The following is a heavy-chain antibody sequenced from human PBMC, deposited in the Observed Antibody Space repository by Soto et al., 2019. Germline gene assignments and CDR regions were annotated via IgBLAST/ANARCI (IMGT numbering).Heavy chain of an antibody. CDR1: GFTFSSYG. J-gene: IGHJ6*03. Sequence: QVQLVESGGGVVQPGRSLRLSCAASGFTFSSYGMHWVRQAPGKGLEWVAVIWYDGSNKYYADSVKGRFTISRDNSKNTLYLQMNSLRAEDTAVYYCARDKIYCSGGSCPEWYYYMDVWGKGTTVTVSS. CDR3: ARDKIYCSGGSCPEWYYYMDV. V-gene: IGHV3-33*01. CDR2: IWYDGSNK. D-gene: IGHD2-15*01.